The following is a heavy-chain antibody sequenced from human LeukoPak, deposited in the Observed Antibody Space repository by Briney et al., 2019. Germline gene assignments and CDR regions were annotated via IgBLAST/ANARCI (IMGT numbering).Heavy chain of an antibody. V-gene: IGHV3-30-3*01. CDR2: ISYDRSNK. CDR1: GFTFTNYA. D-gene: IGHD3-22*01. Sequence: GGSLRLSCAASGFTFTNYAMHWVRQAPGKGLEWVAIISYDRSNKYYTDSVKGRFTISRDNPKSTLYLQMNSLTAEDTAIYYCAREGHYDTRGPDYWGQGTLVTVSS. CDR3: AREGHYDTRGPDY. J-gene: IGHJ4*02.